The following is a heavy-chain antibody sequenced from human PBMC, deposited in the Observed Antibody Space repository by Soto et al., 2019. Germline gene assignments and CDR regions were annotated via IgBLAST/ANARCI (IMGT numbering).Heavy chain of an antibody. Sequence: PGGSLRLSCAASGFTFSSYGMHWVRQAPGKGLEWVAVISSDGSNKYYADSVKGRFTISRDNSKNTLYLQMNSLRAEDTAVYYCAKDPSSSWYRGLYWGQGTLVTVSS. J-gene: IGHJ4*02. CDR1: GFTFSSYG. CDR3: AKDPSSSWYRGLY. V-gene: IGHV3-30*18. D-gene: IGHD6-13*01. CDR2: ISSDGSNK.